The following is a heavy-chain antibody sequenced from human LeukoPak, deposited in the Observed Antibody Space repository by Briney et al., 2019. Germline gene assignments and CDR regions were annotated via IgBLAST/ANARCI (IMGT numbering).Heavy chain of an antibody. CDR3: ARDIPDHFTVTTKRDWFDP. CDR2: IIPILGIA. CDR1: GGTFSSYA. V-gene: IGHV1-69*04. D-gene: IGHD4-17*01. Sequence: GASVKVSCKASGGTFSSYAISWVRQAPGQGLEWMGRIIPILGIANYAQKFQGRVTITADKSTSTAYMELSSLRSEDTAVYYCARDIPDHFTVTTKRDWFDPWGQGTLVTVSS. J-gene: IGHJ5*02.